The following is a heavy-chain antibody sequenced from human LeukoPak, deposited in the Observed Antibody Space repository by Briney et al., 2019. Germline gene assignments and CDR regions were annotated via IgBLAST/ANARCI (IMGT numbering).Heavy chain of an antibody. CDR1: GYTFTSYD. Sequence: ASVKVSCKASGYTFTSYDINWVRQATGQGLEWMGWMNPNSGNTGYAQKFQGRVTMTRNTSISTAYMELSSLRSEDTAVYYCARGGYSYGPYYYYYGMDVWGQGTTVTVSS. CDR3: ARGGYSYGPYYYYYGMDV. V-gene: IGHV1-8*01. J-gene: IGHJ6*02. D-gene: IGHD5-18*01. CDR2: MNPNSGNT.